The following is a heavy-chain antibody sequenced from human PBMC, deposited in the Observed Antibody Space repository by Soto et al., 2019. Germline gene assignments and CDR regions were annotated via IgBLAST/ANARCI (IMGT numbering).Heavy chain of an antibody. Sequence: ASVKVSCKASGYTFTGYYMHWVRRAPGQRLEWMGWINTGNGNTKYSQKFQGRVTITRDTSASTAYMELSSLTSEDTAVYYCASGNCGYICYHDYWGQGTLVTVSS. CDR3: ASGNCGYICYHDY. V-gene: IGHV1-3*04. D-gene: IGHD5-12*01. CDR1: GYTFTGYY. J-gene: IGHJ4*02. CDR2: INTGNGNT.